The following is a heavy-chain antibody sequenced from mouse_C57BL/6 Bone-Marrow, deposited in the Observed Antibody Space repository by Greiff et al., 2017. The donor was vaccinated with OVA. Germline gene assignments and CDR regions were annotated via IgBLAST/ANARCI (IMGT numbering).Heavy chain of an antibody. D-gene: IGHD1-1*01. CDR1: GYTFTSYW. CDR3: ARGAITTVVAGYFDY. CDR2: IDPNRGGT. J-gene: IGHJ2*01. Sequence: QVQLQQPGAELVKPGASVKRSCKASGYTFTSYWMHWVKQRPGRGLEGIGRIDPNRGGTKYNEKFKSKATLTVDKPSSTAYMQLSSLTSEDSAVYYCARGAITTVVAGYFDYWGQGTTLTVSS. V-gene: IGHV1-72*01.